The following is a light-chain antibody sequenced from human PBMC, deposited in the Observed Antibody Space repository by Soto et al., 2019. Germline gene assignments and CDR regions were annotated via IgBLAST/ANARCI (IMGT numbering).Light chain of an antibody. J-gene: IGLJ1*01. Sequence: QSVISQPASMSGSPEQSITIPCTGASSDIGLYNYVSWYQHHPGKAPQSLIYEVNIRPSGLSARLSASKTGNKASLTLSGLQPEDEAYYYCSCLSTTSTPIVFGTGTKVTVL. CDR3: SCLSTTSTPIV. V-gene: IGLV2-14*01. CDR2: EVN. CDR1: SSDIGLYNY.